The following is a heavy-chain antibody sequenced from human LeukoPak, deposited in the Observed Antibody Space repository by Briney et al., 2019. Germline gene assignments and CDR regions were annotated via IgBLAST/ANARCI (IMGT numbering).Heavy chain of an antibody. D-gene: IGHD1-26*01. V-gene: IGHV3-7*01. CDR3: GRSGIVTTAVPF. Sequence: GGSLRLSCAASGFSFSSYWMSWVRQAPGKGLEWVANIKEDGSEKNYVDSVKGRFTISRDNAKNSLYLQMNTLRAEDAAVYYCGRSGIVTTAVPFWGQGTLVTVSS. CDR1: GFSFSSYW. J-gene: IGHJ4*02. CDR2: IKEDGSEK.